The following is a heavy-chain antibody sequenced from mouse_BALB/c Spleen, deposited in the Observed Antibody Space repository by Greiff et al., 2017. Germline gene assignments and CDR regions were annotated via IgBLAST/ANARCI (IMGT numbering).Heavy chain of an antibody. Sequence: QVQLQQSGAELVRPGTSVKVSCKASGYAFTNYLIEWVKQRPGQGLEWIGVINPGSGGTNYNEKFKGKATLTADKSSSTAYMQLSSLTSDDSAVYFCARRGTTATDAMDYWGQGTSVTVSS. V-gene: IGHV1-54*01. CDR3: ARRGTTATDAMDY. CDR1: GYAFTNYL. CDR2: INPGSGGT. D-gene: IGHD1-2*01. J-gene: IGHJ4*01.